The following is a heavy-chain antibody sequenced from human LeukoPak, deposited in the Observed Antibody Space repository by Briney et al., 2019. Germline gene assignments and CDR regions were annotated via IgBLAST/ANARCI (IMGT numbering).Heavy chain of an antibody. V-gene: IGHV3-23*01. CDR2: ISGSGSNT. D-gene: IGHD1-1*01. CDR3: ARGRYWTPI. Sequence: PGGSLRLSCAASGFTFSTYAMTWVRQAPGKGLEWVSAISGSGSNTYYADSVKGRFTMSRDNSKNTLYLQMNSLRAEVTAVYYCARGRYWTPIWGQGTMVTVSS. J-gene: IGHJ3*02. CDR1: GFTFSTYA.